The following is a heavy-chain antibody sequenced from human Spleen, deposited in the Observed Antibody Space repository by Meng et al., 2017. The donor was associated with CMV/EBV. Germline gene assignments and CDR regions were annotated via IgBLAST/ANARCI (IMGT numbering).Heavy chain of an antibody. CDR1: GFTFSSYS. CDR2: ITGAGSA. CDR3: ARAYYTDAFDL. V-gene: IGHV3-53*01. J-gene: IGHJ3*01. D-gene: IGHD3-3*01. Sequence: GGSLRLSCAASGFTFSSYSMNWVRQAPGKGLEWVSFITGAGSAYYADSVKGRFIISRDNSKDTVYLQMSSLRVADSAVYYCARAYYTDAFDLWGQGTVVTVSS.